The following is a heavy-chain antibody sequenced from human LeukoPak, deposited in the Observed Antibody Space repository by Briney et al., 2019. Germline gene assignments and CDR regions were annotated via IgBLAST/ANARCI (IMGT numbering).Heavy chain of an antibody. CDR3: AREAPTLYYYDSSGYYGGAFDI. CDR1: GGSISSYY. J-gene: IGHJ3*02. Sequence: SETLSLTCTVSGGSISSYYWSWIRQPPGKGLEWIGYIYYSGSTNYNPSLKSRVTISVDTSKNQFSLKLSSVTAADTAVYYCAREAPTLYYYDSSGYYGGAFDIWGQGTMVTVSS. V-gene: IGHV4-59*01. CDR2: IYYSGST. D-gene: IGHD3-22*01.